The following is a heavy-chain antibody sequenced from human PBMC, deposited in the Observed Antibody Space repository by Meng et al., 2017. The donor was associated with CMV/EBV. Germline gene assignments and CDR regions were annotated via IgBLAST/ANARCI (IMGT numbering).Heavy chain of an antibody. CDR3: ARGKREYSGYDWQFDY. CDR1: GFTFSSYA. D-gene: IGHD5-12*01. V-gene: IGHV3-30-3*01. J-gene: IGHJ4*02. Sequence: GFTFSSYAMHWVRQAPGKGLEWVAVISYDGSNKYYADSVKGRFTISRDNSKNTLYLQMNSLRAEDTAVYYCARGKREYSGYDWQFDYWGQGTLVTVSS. CDR2: ISYDGSNK.